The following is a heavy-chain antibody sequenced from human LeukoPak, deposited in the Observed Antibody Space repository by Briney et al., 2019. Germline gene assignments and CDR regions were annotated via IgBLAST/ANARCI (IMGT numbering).Heavy chain of an antibody. CDR1: GYTFTGYY. J-gene: IGHJ4*02. CDR2: INPNSGGT. D-gene: IGHD3-22*01. Sequence: ASVKVSCKASGYTFTGYYMHWVRQAPGQGLEWMGWINPNSGGTNYAQKFQGRVTMTRDTSISTAYMELSSLRSEDTAVYYCARLGDDSRNNRPGPEPGDYWGQGTLVTVSS. CDR3: ARLGDDSRNNRPGPEPGDY. V-gene: IGHV1-2*02.